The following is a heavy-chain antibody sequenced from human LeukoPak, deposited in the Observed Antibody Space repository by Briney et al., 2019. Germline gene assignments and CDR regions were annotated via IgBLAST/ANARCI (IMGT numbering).Heavy chain of an antibody. CDR2: IIPIFGTA. Sequence: SVKVSCKASEGTFSSYAISWVRQAPGQGLEWMGGIIPIFGTANYAQKFQGRVTIAADESTSTAYMELSSLRSEDTAVYYCAREQDNWFDPWGQGTLVTVSS. J-gene: IGHJ5*02. V-gene: IGHV1-69*13. CDR3: AREQDNWFDP. CDR1: EGTFSSYA.